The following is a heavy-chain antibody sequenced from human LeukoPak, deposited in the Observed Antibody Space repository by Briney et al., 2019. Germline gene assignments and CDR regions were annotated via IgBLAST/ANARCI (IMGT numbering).Heavy chain of an antibody. Sequence: SETLSLTCTVSGVSISGSYWSWIRQPPGKGLEWIGYIYNSGSTNYNPSLKSRVAISVDTSKNQFSLKLSSVTAADTAVYYCARHEAAALSSLDYWGQGTLVTVSS. J-gene: IGHJ4*02. D-gene: IGHD6-13*01. V-gene: IGHV4-59*08. CDR1: GVSISGSY. CDR2: IYNSGST. CDR3: ARHEAAALSSLDY.